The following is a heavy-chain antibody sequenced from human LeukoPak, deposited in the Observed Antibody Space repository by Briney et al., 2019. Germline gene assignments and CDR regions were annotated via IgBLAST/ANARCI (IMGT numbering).Heavy chain of an antibody. CDR2: INHSGST. J-gene: IGHJ4*02. CDR3: ARHYYGSSGYYYGDY. CDR1: GGSFSGYY. V-gene: IGHV4-34*01. Sequence: SETLSLTCAVYGGSFSGYYWSWIRQPPGKGLEWIGEINHSGSTNYNPSLKSRVTISVDTSKNQFSLKLSSVTAADAAVYYCARHYYGSSGYYYGDYWGQGTLVTVSS. D-gene: IGHD3-22*01.